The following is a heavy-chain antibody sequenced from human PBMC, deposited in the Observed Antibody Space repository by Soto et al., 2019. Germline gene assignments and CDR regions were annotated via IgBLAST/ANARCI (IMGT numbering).Heavy chain of an antibody. Sequence: SETLSLTCAVSGGSFTSNNWWTWVRQPPGQGLEWIGEIYRTGSTNYNPSLKSRVTISLDKSENQFSLKVTSLTAADTAVYYCASRDPGTSVDYWGQGTLVIVSS. CDR3: ASRDPGTSVDY. CDR2: IYRTGST. CDR1: GGSFTSNNW. J-gene: IGHJ4*02. D-gene: IGHD1-7*01. V-gene: IGHV4-4*02.